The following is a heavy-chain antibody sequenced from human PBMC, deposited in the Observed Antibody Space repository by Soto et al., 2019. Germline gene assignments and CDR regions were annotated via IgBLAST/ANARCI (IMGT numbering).Heavy chain of an antibody. CDR2: ISAHNGNT. CDR3: ARGRYGDY. Sequence: QVHLVQSGAEVKKPGASVKVSCKASGCTFTSYGITWVRQAPGQGLEWMGWISAHNGNTDYAQKLQGRVIVTRDTSTSTAYMELRSLISDDTAVYYCARGRYGDYWGQGALVTVS. D-gene: IGHD1-1*01. V-gene: IGHV1-18*01. J-gene: IGHJ4*02. CDR1: GCTFTSYG.